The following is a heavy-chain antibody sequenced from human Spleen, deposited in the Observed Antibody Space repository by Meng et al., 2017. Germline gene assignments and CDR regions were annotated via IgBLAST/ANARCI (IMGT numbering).Heavy chain of an antibody. V-gene: IGHV4-34*01. CDR3: ARDSRTGWSYNYGMDV. J-gene: IGHJ6*02. CDR2: ISHTRPP. Sequence: SQTRSLTGAVYGESFTDNYWSWIRQTPGKGLEWIGEISHTRPPTYNPFLKSRVSISIDSSMRQFSLKVSSVTAADTAVYYCARDSRTGWSYNYGMDVWGQGTTVTVSS. D-gene: IGHD1-14*01. CDR1: GESFTDNY.